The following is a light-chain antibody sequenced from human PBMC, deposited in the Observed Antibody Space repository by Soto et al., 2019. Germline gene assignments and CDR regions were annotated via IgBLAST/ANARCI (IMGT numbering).Light chain of an antibody. Sequence: DIQMTQSPSTLSASVGDRVTITCRASQSISSWLAWYQQKPGKAPKLLIYDASSLESGVPSRFSGSGSGTEFTLTISSLQPDDFATYYRQQYNSSWTFGQGTKVEIK. CDR1: QSISSW. CDR3: QQYNSSWT. V-gene: IGKV1-5*01. CDR2: DAS. J-gene: IGKJ1*01.